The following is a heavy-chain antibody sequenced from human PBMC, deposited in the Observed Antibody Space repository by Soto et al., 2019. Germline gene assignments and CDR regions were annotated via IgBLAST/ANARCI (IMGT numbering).Heavy chain of an antibody. CDR3: ARRYGGTFDY. Sequence: SDTLSLTCTVSGGSISRYYWSWIRQPPGKGLEWIGYIYYSGSTNYNPSLKSRVTISVDTSKNQFSLKLSSVTAADTAVYYCARRYGGTFDYWGQGTLVTVSS. J-gene: IGHJ4*02. CDR1: GGSISRYY. D-gene: IGHD2-15*01. CDR2: IYYSGST. V-gene: IGHV4-59*08.